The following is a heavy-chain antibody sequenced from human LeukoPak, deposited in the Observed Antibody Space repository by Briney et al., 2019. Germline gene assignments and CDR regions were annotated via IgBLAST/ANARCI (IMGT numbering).Heavy chain of an antibody. CDR1: GGSISSGGYY. Sequence: SQTLSLTCTVSGGSISSGGYYWSWIRQHPGKGLEWIGYIYYSGSPYYNPSLKSRVTISVDTSKNQFSLKLSSVTAADTAVYYCARGRGPATVTIFDYWGQGTLVTVSS. CDR3: ARGRGPATVTIFDY. D-gene: IGHD4-17*01. J-gene: IGHJ4*02. CDR2: IYYSGSP. V-gene: IGHV4-31*03.